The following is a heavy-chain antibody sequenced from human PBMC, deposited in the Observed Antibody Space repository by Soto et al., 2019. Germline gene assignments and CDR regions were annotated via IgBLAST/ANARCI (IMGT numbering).Heavy chain of an antibody. J-gene: IGHJ4*02. D-gene: IGHD3-3*01. CDR3: AKAYYDFWIVN. V-gene: IGHV3-15*01. CDR2: IKSKTDGGTT. Sequence: EVQLVESGGGLVKPGGSLRLSCAASGFTFSNAWMSWVRQAPGKGLEWVGRIKSKTDGGTTDYAAPVKGRFTISRDNSKDTLYLQMNSLRAEDTALYYCAKAYYDFWIVNWGQGTLVTVSS. CDR1: GFTFSNAW.